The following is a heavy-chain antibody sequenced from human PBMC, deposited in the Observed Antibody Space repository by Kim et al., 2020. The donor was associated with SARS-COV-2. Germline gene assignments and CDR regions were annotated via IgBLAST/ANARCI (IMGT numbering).Heavy chain of an antibody. J-gene: IGHJ4*02. CDR1: GFTFGDYA. V-gene: IGHV3-9*01. D-gene: IGHD2-2*01. CDR2: ISWNSGSI. CDR3: TTYCSSTSCLNLGDY. Sequence: GGSLRLSCAASGFTFGDYAMHWVRQAPGKGLEWVSGISWNSGSIGYADSVKGRFTISRDNAKNSLYLQMNSLRAEDTALYYCTTYCSSTSCLNLGDYWGQGTLVTVS.